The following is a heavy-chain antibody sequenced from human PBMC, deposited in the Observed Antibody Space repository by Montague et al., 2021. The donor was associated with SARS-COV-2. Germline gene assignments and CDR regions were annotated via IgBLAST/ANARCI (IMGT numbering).Heavy chain of an antibody. Sequence: SETLSLTCAVYGGSFSGYYWSWIRQPPGKGLEWIGEINQSGSTNYNPSLKSRVTLSVDTSKKQFSLKLSSLTAADTAVYYCARVAGGYNHDRSTYFDYWGQGTPVTVSS. CDR1: GGSFSGYY. J-gene: IGHJ4*02. V-gene: IGHV4-34*01. CDR3: ARVAGGYNHDRSTYFDY. CDR2: INQSGST. D-gene: IGHD5-24*01.